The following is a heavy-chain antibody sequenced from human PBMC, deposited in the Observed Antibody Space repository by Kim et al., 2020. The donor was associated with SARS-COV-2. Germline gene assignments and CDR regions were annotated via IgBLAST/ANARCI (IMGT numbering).Heavy chain of an antibody. V-gene: IGHV1-3*01. J-gene: IGHJ4*02. CDR3: ARDRGGGGYYFEY. D-gene: IGHD2-15*01. Sequence: YSQKFQGSGTITRDTSASTAYMELTSLTSEDTAVYFCARDRGGGGYYFEYWGQGTLVTVSS.